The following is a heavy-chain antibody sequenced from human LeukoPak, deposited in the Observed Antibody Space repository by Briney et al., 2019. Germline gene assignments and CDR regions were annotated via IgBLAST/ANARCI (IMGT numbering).Heavy chain of an antibody. CDR2: ISGSGGST. CDR3: AKDLMWGGYYYYYMDV. Sequence: GGSLRLSFAASGFTFSSYAMSWVRQAPGKGLEWVSAISGSGGSTYHADSVKGRFTISRDNSKNTLYLQMNSLRAEDTAVYYCAKDLMWGGYYYYYMDVWGKGTTVTVSS. J-gene: IGHJ6*03. D-gene: IGHD3-10*01. V-gene: IGHV3-23*01. CDR1: GFTFSSYA.